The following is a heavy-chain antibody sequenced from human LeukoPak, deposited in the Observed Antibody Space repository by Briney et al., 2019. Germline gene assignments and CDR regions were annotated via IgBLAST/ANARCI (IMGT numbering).Heavy chain of an antibody. CDR3: ASPAVYSSSWYYFDY. J-gene: IGHJ4*02. CDR1: GFTFSSFG. Sequence: PGGSLRLSCAASGFTFSSFGMHWVRQAPGKGLEWVAVISYDGSIKYYADSVKGRFTISRDNSKNTLYMQMNSLRAEDTAVYYCASPAVYSSSWYYFDYWGQGTLVTVSS. V-gene: IGHV3-30*03. D-gene: IGHD6-13*01. CDR2: ISYDGSIK.